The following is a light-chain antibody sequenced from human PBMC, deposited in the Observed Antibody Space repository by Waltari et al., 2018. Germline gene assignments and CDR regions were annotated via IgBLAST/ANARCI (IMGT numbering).Light chain of an antibody. V-gene: IGKV3-20*01. Sequence: TLSLSPGARATLSCRASQSVSRTLAWYQQKPGQAPKLLIYGASIRATGIPDRFTGSGSGTDFSLTISSLEPEDFAIYFCQHYVRLPATFGQGTKVEIK. CDR2: GAS. J-gene: IGKJ1*01. CDR3: QHYVRLPAT. CDR1: QSVSRT.